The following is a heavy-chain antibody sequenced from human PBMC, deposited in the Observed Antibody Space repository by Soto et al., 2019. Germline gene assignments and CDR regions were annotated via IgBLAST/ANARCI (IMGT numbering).Heavy chain of an antibody. J-gene: IGHJ4*02. CDR1: GYTFINYD. Sequence: QVPLVQSGAEVKKPGASVKVSCKASGYTFINYDIIWVRQAPGQGLEWMGWISPYNGDTLYAQNLQGRGTMTTDTSTSTAYLELRSLRSDDTAVYYCARVPSYRPGDYWGQGTLVTVSS. V-gene: IGHV1-18*01. CDR3: ARVPSYRPGDY. D-gene: IGHD3-10*01. CDR2: ISPYNGDT.